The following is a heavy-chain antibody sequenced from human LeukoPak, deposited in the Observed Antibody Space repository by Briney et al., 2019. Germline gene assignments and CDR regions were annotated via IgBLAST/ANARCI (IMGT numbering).Heavy chain of an antibody. CDR2: MNPNSGNT. V-gene: IGHV1-8*02. CDR1: GYTLTDYY. Sequence: EASVKVSCKASGYTLTDYYMHWVRQATGQGLEWMGWMNPNSGNTGYAQKFQGRVTMTRNTSISTAYMELSSLRSEDTAVYYCARALGYSGYDSGVFGYWGQGTLVTVSS. CDR3: ARALGYSGYDSGVFGY. J-gene: IGHJ4*02. D-gene: IGHD5-12*01.